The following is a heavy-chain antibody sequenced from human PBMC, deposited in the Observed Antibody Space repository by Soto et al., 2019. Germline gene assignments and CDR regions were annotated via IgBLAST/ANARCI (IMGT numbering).Heavy chain of an antibody. V-gene: IGHV3-15*01. Sequence: SGGSLRLSCAASGFTFSNAWMSWVRQAPGKGLEWVGRIKSKTDGGTTDYAAPVKGRFTISRDDSKNTLYLQMNSLRAEDTAVYYCAKDETYYYDSSGYFGPTTFDYWGQGTLVTVSS. CDR3: AKDETYYYDSSGYFGPTTFDY. J-gene: IGHJ4*02. D-gene: IGHD3-22*01. CDR1: GFTFSNAW. CDR2: IKSKTDGGTT.